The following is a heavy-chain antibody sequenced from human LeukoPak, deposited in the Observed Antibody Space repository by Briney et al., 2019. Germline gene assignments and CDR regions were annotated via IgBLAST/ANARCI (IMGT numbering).Heavy chain of an antibody. J-gene: IGHJ6*02. CDR2: ISYDGSNK. D-gene: IGHD1-1*01. CDR3: AKLPSERYGMDV. CDR1: GFTFSSYG. V-gene: IGHV3-30*18. Sequence: GGSLRLSCAASGFTFSSYGMHWVRQAPGKGLEWVAVISYDGSNKYYADSVKGRFTISRDNSKNTLYLQMNSLRAEDTAVYYCAKLPSERYGMDVWGQGTTVTVSS.